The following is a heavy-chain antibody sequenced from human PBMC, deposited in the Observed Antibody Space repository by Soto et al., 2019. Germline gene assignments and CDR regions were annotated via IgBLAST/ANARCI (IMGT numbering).Heavy chain of an antibody. CDR1: GFTFSSYA. CDR2: ISGSGVST. V-gene: IGHV3-23*01. J-gene: IGHJ4*02. D-gene: IGHD3-9*01. Sequence: EVQLLESGGGLVQPGGSLRLSCAASGFTFSSYAMSWVRQAPGKGLEWVSGISGSGVSTYYADSVKGRFTISRDNSKNTLFLQMNSLRAEGTAVYYCAKGAWYYDILTGYGYFDYWGQGTLVTVSS. CDR3: AKGAWYYDILTGYGYFDY.